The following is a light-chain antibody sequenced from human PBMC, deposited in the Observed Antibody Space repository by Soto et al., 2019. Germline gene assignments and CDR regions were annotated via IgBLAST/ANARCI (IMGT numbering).Light chain of an antibody. CDR3: SSYTSSSTYVV. V-gene: IGLV2-14*01. Sequence: QLVLTQPASVSRSPGQSITISCTGTSSDVGGYNYVSWYQQHPGKAPKLMIYDVSNRPSGVSNRFSGSKSGNTASLTISGLQAEDEADYYCSSYTSSSTYVVFGGGTKLTVL. J-gene: IGLJ2*01. CDR1: SSDVGGYNY. CDR2: DVS.